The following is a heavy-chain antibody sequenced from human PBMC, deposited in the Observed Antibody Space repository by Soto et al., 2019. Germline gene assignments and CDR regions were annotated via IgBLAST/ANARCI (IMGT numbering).Heavy chain of an antibody. V-gene: IGHV3-23*01. CDR3: AKDGLWGGPNDAFDI. Sequence: GGSLRLSYAASGFTFSSYAMSCVRQAPGKGLEWVSAISGSGGSTYYADSVKGRFTISRDNPKNTLYLQMNSLRAEDTAVYYCAKDGLWGGPNDAFDIWGQGTMVTVSS. J-gene: IGHJ3*02. D-gene: IGHD3-16*01. CDR1: GFTFSSYA. CDR2: ISGSGGST.